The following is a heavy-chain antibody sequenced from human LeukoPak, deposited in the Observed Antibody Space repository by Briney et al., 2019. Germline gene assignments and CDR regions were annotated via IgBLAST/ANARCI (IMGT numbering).Heavy chain of an antibody. Sequence: SQTLSLTCTVSGGSISSGSYYWSWIRQPAGKGLEWIGRIYTSGSTNYNPSLKSRVTISVDTSKNQFSLKLSSVTAADTAVYYCAAGTVTTVYYYYYYYMDVWGKGTTVTVPS. CDR1: GGSISSGSYY. CDR2: IYTSGST. J-gene: IGHJ6*03. D-gene: IGHD4-17*01. V-gene: IGHV4-61*02. CDR3: AAGTVTTVYYYYYYYMDV.